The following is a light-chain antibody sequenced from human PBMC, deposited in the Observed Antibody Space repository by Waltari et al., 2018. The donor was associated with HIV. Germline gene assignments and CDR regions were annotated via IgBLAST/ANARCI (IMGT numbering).Light chain of an antibody. V-gene: IGKV1-12*01. CDR2: GAA. CDR1: QAIGTY. J-gene: IGKJ2*03. Sequence: DTQMTQSPSSVSASVGDRLTITFRASQAIGTYVAWYQQKPHRTPKLQMFGAARLQTGVPSRVSGSGSGTDFTLTITSLQPEDLATYCCQQANNFPHSFGQGT. CDR3: QQANNFPHS.